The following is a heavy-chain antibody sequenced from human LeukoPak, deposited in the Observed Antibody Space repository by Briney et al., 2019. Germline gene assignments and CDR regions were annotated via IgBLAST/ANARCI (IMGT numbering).Heavy chain of an antibody. Sequence: SGTLSLTCAVSGGSITSTNWWNWVRQPPGKGLEWIGEIYHSGSTNYNPSLKSRVTISVDTSKNQFSLKLSSVTAADTAVYYCATGQVRDYFEYWGQGTLVTVSS. CDR1: GGSITSTNW. V-gene: IGHV4-4*02. D-gene: IGHD2-21*01. CDR3: ATGQVRDYFEY. J-gene: IGHJ4*02. CDR2: IYHSGST.